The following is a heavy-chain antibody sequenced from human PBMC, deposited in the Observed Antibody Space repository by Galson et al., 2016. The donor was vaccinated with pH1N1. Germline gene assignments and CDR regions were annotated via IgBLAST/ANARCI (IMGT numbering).Heavy chain of an antibody. Sequence: SLRLSCAASGFPFSTYGMHWVLQAPGKGLEWLAVISYHGENIPYADSVKGRFTISRDNSKNTLFLQMSRLRSQDTAVYYCAKGASAAATLDYWGRGTLLTVSS. CDR1: GFPFSTYG. D-gene: IGHD6-13*01. J-gene: IGHJ4*02. V-gene: IGHV3-30*18. CDR2: ISYHGENI. CDR3: AKGASAAATLDY.